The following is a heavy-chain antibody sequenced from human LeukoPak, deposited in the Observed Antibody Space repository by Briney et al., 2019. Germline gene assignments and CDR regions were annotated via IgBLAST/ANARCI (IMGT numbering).Heavy chain of an antibody. Sequence: GGSLRLSCAASGFTFSDYYMSWIRQAPGKGLEWVSYISYSGTTIYYADSVKGRLTISRDNAKNSLYLQMSSLRAEDTAVYYCARDLGGSTISGSFDIWGQGTMVTVSS. J-gene: IGHJ3*02. CDR1: GFTFSDYY. CDR3: ARDLGGSTISGSFDI. D-gene: IGHD3-9*01. V-gene: IGHV3-11*01. CDR2: ISYSGTTI.